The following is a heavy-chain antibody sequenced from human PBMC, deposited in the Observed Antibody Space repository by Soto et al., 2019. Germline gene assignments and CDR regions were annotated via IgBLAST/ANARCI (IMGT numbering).Heavy chain of an antibody. CDR1: GFTFSSYG. V-gene: IGHV3-30*18. CDR3: AKDRHDYSNYFDH. D-gene: IGHD4-4*01. Sequence: QVQLVESGGGVVQPGRSLRLSCAASGFTFSSYGMHWVRQAPGKGLEWVTVISYDGSNKYYVDSVKGRFTISRDNSKNTLYLQMNSRRAEATAVYYCAKDRHDYSNYFDHWGQGTLVTVSS. CDR2: ISYDGSNK. J-gene: IGHJ4*02.